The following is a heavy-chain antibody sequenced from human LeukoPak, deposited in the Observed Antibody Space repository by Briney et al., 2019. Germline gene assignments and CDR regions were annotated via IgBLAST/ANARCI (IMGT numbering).Heavy chain of an antibody. V-gene: IGHV3-7*01. CDR2: INQDGSAK. CDR1: GFTFSSYW. CDR3: ARDPRAYYDSSGYLDY. D-gene: IGHD3-22*01. Sequence: GGSLRLSCVGTGFTFSSYWMSWVRQAPGKGLEWVANINQDGSAKNYVDSVKGRFTISRDNAKNSLYLQMNSLRAEDTAVYYCARDPRAYYDSSGYLDYWGQGTLVTVSS. J-gene: IGHJ4*02.